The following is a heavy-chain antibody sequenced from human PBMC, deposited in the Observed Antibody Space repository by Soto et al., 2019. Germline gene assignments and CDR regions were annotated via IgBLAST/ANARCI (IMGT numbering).Heavy chain of an antibody. V-gene: IGHV4-30-4*01. CDR2: IYYSGST. CDR1: GGSISSGDYY. CDR3: ARDLYNGNWFDP. Sequence: PSETLSLTCTVSGGSISSGDYYWSWIRQAPGKGLEWIGYIYYSGSTYYNPSLKSRVTISVDTSKNQFSLKLSSVTAADTAVYYCARDLYNGNWFDPWGKGPLVSVSS. J-gene: IGHJ5*02. D-gene: IGHD1-20*01.